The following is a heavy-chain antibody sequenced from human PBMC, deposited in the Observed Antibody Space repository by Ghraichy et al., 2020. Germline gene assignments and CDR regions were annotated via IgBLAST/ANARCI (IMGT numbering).Heavy chain of an antibody. CDR1: GFTFSNYA. J-gene: IGHJ4*02. CDR3: AKDPRVRVAVAGADY. D-gene: IGHD6-19*01. CDR2: IDTSGGTT. Sequence: GGSLRLSCAASGFTFSNYAMNWVRQAPGKGLVWVSSIDTSGGTTHYADSVKGRFTITRDNSKNTLYLQMNSLRADDTAVYYCAKDPRVRVAVAGADYWGQGTLVTVSS. V-gene: IGHV3-23*01.